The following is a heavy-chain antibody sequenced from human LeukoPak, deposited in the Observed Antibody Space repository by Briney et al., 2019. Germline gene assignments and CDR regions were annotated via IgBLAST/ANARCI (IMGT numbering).Heavy chain of an antibody. Sequence: GGSLRLSCEASGFIFTTSAISWVRQAPGKGLEWVSFISSGGGSTYHSDCVRGRFTISRDNSNNTVSLYMHSQRAEDRAIYYCAKERRSSMDVWGNGTTVIVSS. CDR1: GFIFTTSA. CDR3: AKERRSSMDV. J-gene: IGHJ6*03. V-gene: IGHV3-23*01. CDR2: ISSGGGST. D-gene: IGHD6-6*01.